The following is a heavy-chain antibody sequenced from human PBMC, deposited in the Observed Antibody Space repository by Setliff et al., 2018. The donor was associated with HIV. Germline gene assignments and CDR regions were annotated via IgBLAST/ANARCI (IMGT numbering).Heavy chain of an antibody. V-gene: IGHV1-8*02. CDR3: ARNVDIVATRRASCYGMDV. D-gene: IGHD5-12*01. Sequence: GASVKVSCKASGYTFTNYDIHWVRQATGQGLEWMGWMNPNSGNTGYAQKFQGRVTMTRNTSIATAYMELSSLRSEDTAVYYCARNVDIVATRRASCYGMDVWGQGTTVTVSS. CDR1: GYTFTNYD. CDR2: MNPNSGNT. J-gene: IGHJ6*02.